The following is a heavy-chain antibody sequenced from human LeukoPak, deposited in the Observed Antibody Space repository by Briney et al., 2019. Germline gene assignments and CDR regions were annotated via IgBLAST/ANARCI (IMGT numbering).Heavy chain of an antibody. J-gene: IGHJ4*02. CDR2: AYHNGRT. V-gene: IGHV4-38-2*01. D-gene: IGHD3-10*01. CDR1: GYSISSGYY. Sequence: SETPSLTCAVSGYSISSGYYWGWIRQSPGKRLEWIGSAYHNGRTYYSPSLKSRVTISVDTSKNQVSLKLSSVTAADTAVYYCARAKSIITEVRGAVPGRFDFWGQGTLVTVSS. CDR3: ARAKSIITEVRGAVPGRFDF.